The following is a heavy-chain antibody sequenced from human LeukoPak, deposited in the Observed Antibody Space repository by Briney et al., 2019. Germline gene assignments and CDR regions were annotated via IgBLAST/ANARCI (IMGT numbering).Heavy chain of an antibody. Sequence: PSETLSLTCAVYGGSFSGYYWSWIRQPPGKGLEWIGEINHSGSTNYNPSLKSRVTISVDTSKNQFSLKLSSVTAADTAVYYCARDQTGDSGDYWGQGTLVTVSS. CDR2: INHSGST. J-gene: IGHJ4*02. V-gene: IGHV4-34*01. CDR3: ARDQTGDSGDY. D-gene: IGHD7-27*01. CDR1: GGSFSGYY.